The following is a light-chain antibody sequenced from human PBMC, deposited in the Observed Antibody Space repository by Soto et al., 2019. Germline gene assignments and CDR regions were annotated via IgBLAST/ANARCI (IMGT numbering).Light chain of an antibody. Sequence: EIQMTQSPASLSASVGERVTITCRASQDISNYLAWYQQKPGKVPNVLIYAVSTLPVGLPSRFSGSGSGTDFTITISILQPEDVATYYWQNYNSAPFTFGHGTKVEIK. CDR2: AVS. CDR1: QDISNY. CDR3: QNYNSAPFT. V-gene: IGKV1-27*01. J-gene: IGKJ3*01.